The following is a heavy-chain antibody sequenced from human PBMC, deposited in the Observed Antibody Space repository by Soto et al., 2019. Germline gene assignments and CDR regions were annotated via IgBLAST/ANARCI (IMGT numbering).Heavy chain of an antibody. Sequence: GGSLRLSCSASGFIFSESTIYWVRQVPGKGLEAISAVSTSGRSTYSADSVKDRFTISRDNSKNTLFLQMGSLRPEDTAIYYCVNQAPGLDGVAFDYWGQGAQVTVSS. CDR2: VSTSGRST. V-gene: IGHV3-64D*06. CDR3: VNQAPGLDGVAFDY. J-gene: IGHJ4*02. D-gene: IGHD2-15*01. CDR1: GFIFSEST.